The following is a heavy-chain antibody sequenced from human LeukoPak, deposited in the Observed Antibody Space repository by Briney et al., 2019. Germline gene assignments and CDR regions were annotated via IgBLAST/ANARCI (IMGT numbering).Heavy chain of an antibody. CDR3: AGHHPRNTVDF. Sequence: SETLSLTCTVSGGSISSYQWSWIRQPPGKGLEWIGYISYRGFTNYNPSLKSRVTISLDTSKNQFSLKLTSVTAADTAVYYCAGHHPRNTVDFWGQGTLVTVSS. D-gene: IGHD2-8*02. V-gene: IGHV4-59*08. CDR2: ISYRGFT. CDR1: GGSISSYQ. J-gene: IGHJ4*02.